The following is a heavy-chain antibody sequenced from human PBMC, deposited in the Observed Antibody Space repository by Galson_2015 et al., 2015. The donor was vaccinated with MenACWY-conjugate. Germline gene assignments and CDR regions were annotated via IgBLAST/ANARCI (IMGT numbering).Heavy chain of an antibody. Sequence: SLRLSCAASGFTFSLYWMTWVRQAPGKGLEWVANIKEEGSETYYIDSVTGRFIISRDNAKKSLYLQMNSLRAEDTAVYYCARIPVGDSYFDFWGRGALVTVSS. D-gene: IGHD2-21*02. J-gene: IGHJ4*02. CDR1: GFTFSLYW. CDR3: ARIPVGDSYFDF. V-gene: IGHV3-7*04. CDR2: IKEEGSET.